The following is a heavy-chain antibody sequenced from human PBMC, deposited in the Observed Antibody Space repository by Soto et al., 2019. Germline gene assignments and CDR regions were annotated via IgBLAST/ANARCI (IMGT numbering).Heavy chain of an antibody. V-gene: IGHV3-23*01. CDR1: GFTFSSYA. CDR2: ISGSGGST. D-gene: IGHD6-13*01. CDR3: AKVIAAAGTGYWFDP. Sequence: EVQLLESGGGLVQPGGSLRLSCAASGFTFSSYAMSWVRQAPGKGLEWVSAISGSGGSTYYADSVKGRFTISRDKSKNTLYLQMNSLRAEDTAGYYCAKVIAAAGTGYWFDPWGQGTLVTVSS. J-gene: IGHJ5*02.